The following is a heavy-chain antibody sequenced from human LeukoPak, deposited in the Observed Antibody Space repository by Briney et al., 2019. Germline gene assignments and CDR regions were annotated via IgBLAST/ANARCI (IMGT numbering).Heavy chain of an antibody. J-gene: IGHJ4*02. Sequence: ASVKVSCKASGGTFSSYAISWVRQAPGQGLEWMGGIIPIFGTAIYAQKFQGRVTMTEDTSTDTAYMELSSLRSEDTAVYYCATWPDYYGSGSYYNNDYWGQGTLVTVSS. D-gene: IGHD3-10*01. CDR3: ATWPDYYGSGSYYNNDY. CDR1: GGTFSSYA. CDR2: IIPIFGTA. V-gene: IGHV1-69*06.